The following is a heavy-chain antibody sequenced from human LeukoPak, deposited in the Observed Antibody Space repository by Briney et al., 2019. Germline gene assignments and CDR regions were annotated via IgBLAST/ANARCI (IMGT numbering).Heavy chain of an antibody. CDR1: GFTFSSYA. CDR2: IYSGGST. Sequence: GGSLRLSCAASGFTFSSYAMHWVRQAPGKGLEWVSVIYSGGSTYYADSVKGRFTISRDNSKNTLYLQMNSLRAEDTAVYYCASSPGVGAFDYWGQGTLVTVSS. V-gene: IGHV3-66*01. CDR3: ASSPGVGAFDY. J-gene: IGHJ4*02. D-gene: IGHD1-26*01.